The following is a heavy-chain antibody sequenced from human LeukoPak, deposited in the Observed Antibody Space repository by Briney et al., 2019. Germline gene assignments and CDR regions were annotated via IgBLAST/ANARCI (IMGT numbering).Heavy chain of an antibody. CDR2: ISSSGSTI. V-gene: IGHV3-23*01. J-gene: IGHJ6*03. D-gene: IGHD3-22*01. CDR3: AKGAEEGVVITAVYYYYMDV. CDR1: GFTLSSYT. Sequence: PGGSLRLSCAASGFTLSSYTMTWVRQAPGKGLEWVSSISSSGSTIYYADSVKGRFTISRDSSKNTLFLQMNGLGAEDTAVYYCAKGAEEGVVITAVYYYYMDVWGKGTTVTISS.